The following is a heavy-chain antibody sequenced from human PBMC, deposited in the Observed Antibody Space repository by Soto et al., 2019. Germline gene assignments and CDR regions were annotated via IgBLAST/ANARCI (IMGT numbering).Heavy chain of an antibody. CDR1: GFTFSSYD. Sequence: VQLVESGGGLVQPGGSLRLSCAASGFTFSSYDMHWVRQATGKGLEWVSAIGTAGDTYYPGSVKGRFTISRENAKNSLYLQMNSLRAEDTAVYYCARGKVRGVSLPYYFDYWGQGTLVTVSS. CDR2: IGTAGDT. D-gene: IGHD3-10*01. J-gene: IGHJ4*02. CDR3: ARGKVRGVSLPYYFDY. V-gene: IGHV3-13*01.